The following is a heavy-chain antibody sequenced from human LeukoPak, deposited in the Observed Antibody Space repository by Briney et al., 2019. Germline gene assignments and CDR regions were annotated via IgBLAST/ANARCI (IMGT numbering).Heavy chain of an antibody. Sequence: GGSLRLSCAASGFTFSSYAMHWVRQAPGKGLEWVAVISYDGSNKYYADSVKGRFTISKDTSRNTLYLQMNSLRLEDTAVYYCAKDLMRDRWFGESWGQGTLVTVSS. V-gene: IGHV3-30*04. J-gene: IGHJ5*02. CDR2: ISYDGSNK. CDR3: AKDLMRDRWFGES. CDR1: GFTFSSYA. D-gene: IGHD3-10*01.